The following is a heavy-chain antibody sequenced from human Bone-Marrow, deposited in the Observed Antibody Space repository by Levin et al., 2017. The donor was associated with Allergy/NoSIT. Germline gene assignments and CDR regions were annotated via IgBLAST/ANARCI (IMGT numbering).Heavy chain of an antibody. CDR1: GFNFEDYA. Sequence: GGSLRLSCAASGFNFEDYAMYWVRQAPGKGPEWVSCMSWSGSTIDYADSVKGRFTISRDNAKNSLYLQMNSLRTEDTALYYCAKSAVAVGYYYGMNVWGQGTAVTVSS. CDR2: MSWSGSTI. V-gene: IGHV3-9*01. CDR3: AKSAVAVGYYYGMNV. D-gene: IGHD6-19*01. J-gene: IGHJ6*02.